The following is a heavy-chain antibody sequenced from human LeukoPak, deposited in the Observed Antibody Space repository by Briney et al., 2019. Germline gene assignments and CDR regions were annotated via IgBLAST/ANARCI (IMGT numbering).Heavy chain of an antibody. Sequence: PSETLSLTCAVYGGSFSGYYWSWIRQPPGKGLEWIGEINHSGSTNYNPSLKSRVTISVDTSKNQFSLKLSSVTATDTAVYYCARRSALYGWFEPWGQGTVVTVS. D-gene: IGHD2-2*02. J-gene: IGHJ5*02. V-gene: IGHV4-34*01. CDR3: ARRSALYGWFEP. CDR1: GGSFSGYY. CDR2: INHSGST.